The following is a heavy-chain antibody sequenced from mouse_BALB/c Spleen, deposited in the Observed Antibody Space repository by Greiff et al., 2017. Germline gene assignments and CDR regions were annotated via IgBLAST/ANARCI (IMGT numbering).Heavy chain of an antibody. V-gene: IGHV14-3*02. Sequence: VQLKESGAELVKPGASVKLSCTASGFNIKDTYMHWVKQRPEQGLEWIGRIDPANGNTKYDPKFQGKATITADTSSNTAYLQLSSLTSEDTAVYYCARGGDGYYLYAMDYWGQGTSVTVSS. CDR3: ARGGDGYYLYAMDY. CDR1: GFNIKDTY. J-gene: IGHJ4*01. D-gene: IGHD2-3*01. CDR2: IDPANGNT.